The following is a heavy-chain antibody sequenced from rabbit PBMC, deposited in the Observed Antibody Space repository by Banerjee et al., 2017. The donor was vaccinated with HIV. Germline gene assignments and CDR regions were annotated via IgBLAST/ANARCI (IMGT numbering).Heavy chain of an antibody. CDR2: IYAGSSGST. V-gene: IGHV1S40*01. Sequence: QSLEESGGDLVKPGASLTLTCTASGFSFSSSDYMCWVRQAPGKGLEWIACIYAGSSGSTYYASWAKGRFTISKTSSTTVTLQMTSLTAADTATYFCARDSIYDDYGDYDMWGQGTLVTVS. CDR1: GFSFSSSDY. J-gene: IGHJ3*01. D-gene: IGHD2-1*01. CDR3: ARDSIYDDYGDYDM.